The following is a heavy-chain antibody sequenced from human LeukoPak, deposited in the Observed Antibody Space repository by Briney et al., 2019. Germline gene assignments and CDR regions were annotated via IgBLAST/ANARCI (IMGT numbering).Heavy chain of an antibody. Sequence: PGGSLRLSCAASGFNLSTYSMNWVRQAPGKGLEWVSSISSSSSNIYYADSVKVRFTISRDNAKNALYLQMNSLRAEDTAVYYCARSFTLIGGGFDYWGQGTLVTVSS. V-gene: IGHV3-21*01. CDR1: GFNLSTYS. J-gene: IGHJ4*02. D-gene: IGHD3-22*01. CDR2: ISSSSSNI. CDR3: ARSFTLIGGGFDY.